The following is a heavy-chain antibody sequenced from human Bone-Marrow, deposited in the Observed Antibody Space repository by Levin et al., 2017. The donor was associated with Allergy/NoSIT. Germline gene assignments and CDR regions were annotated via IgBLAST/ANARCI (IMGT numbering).Heavy chain of an antibody. Sequence: SCAASGFRFNDYAMSWVRQAPGKGLEWVSAISGSGGPTYYADSVKGRFTLSRDNSKNTLYLQMNSLSAEDTAVYFCAKDRGKGAAGRPTSWGQGTLVTVSS. D-gene: IGHD6-13*01. J-gene: IGHJ5*02. CDR2: ISGSGGPT. CDR3: AKDRGKGAAGRPTS. CDR1: GFRFNDYA. V-gene: IGHV3-23*01.